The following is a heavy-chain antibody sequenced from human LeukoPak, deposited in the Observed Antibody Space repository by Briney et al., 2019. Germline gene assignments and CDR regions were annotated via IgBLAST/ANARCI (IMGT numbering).Heavy chain of an antibody. J-gene: IGHJ4*02. CDR1: GFTFNNYW. Sequence: GGSLRLSCAAFGFTFNNYWMSWVRQAPGKGLEWVANINQDGSGKHYVDSVKGRFTISRDNAKNSLYLQMNSLRAEDTAVYFCAKASIAGAIGVLDYWGQGNLVTVSS. D-gene: IGHD1-26*01. CDR3: AKASIAGAIGVLDY. CDR2: INQDGSGK. V-gene: IGHV3-7*01.